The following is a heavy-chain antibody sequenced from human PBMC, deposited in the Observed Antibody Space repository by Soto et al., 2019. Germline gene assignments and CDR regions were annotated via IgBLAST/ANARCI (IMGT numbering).Heavy chain of an antibody. V-gene: IGHV4-59*08. CDR1: GGSISSYY. D-gene: IGHD3-22*01. CDR3: ARMDGSGYYGSYFDY. J-gene: IGHJ4*02. CDR2: IYYSGST. Sequence: SETLSLTCTVSGGSISSYYWSWIRQPPGKGLEWIGYIYYSGSTNYNPSLKSRVTISVDTSKNQFSLKLSSVTAADTAVYYCARMDGSGYYGSYFDYWGQGTLVTVSS.